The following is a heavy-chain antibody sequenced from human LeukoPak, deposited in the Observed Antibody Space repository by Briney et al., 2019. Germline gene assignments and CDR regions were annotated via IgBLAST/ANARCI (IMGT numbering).Heavy chain of an antibody. V-gene: IGHV1-8*01. Sequence: SGNTGYAQKFQGRVTMTRNTSISTAYMELSSLRSEDTAVYYCARGAYSSSWYYYYYYGMDVWGQGTTVTVSS. J-gene: IGHJ6*02. CDR3: ARGAYSSSWYYYYYYGMDV. CDR2: SGNT. D-gene: IGHD6-13*01.